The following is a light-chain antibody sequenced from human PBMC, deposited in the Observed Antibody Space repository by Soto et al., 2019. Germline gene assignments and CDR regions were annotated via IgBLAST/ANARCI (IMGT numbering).Light chain of an antibody. Sequence: QSVLTQPPSVSGAPGQRVTISCTGGTSNIGAGYDVHWYQQLPGTAPKLLIYGNSNRPSEVPDRFSGSKSGTSASLAITGLQAEDEADYYCQSYDSSLSGFVVFGGGTKLTVL. CDR1: TSNIGAGYD. CDR2: GNS. CDR3: QSYDSSLSGFVV. J-gene: IGLJ2*01. V-gene: IGLV1-40*01.